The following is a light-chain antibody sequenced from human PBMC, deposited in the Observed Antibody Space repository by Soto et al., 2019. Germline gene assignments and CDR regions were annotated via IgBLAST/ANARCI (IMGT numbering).Light chain of an antibody. J-gene: IGKJ1*01. CDR2: DGS. V-gene: IGKV1-5*03. CDR1: QSINTW. Sequence: DIHMTQSPSTLSASVGDRVTITCRASQSINTWLAWYQQKPGEAPRLLIYDGSTLERGVPSRFSGSGSGTEFTLTISSLQPDDFATFYCQQYNTYSRTFGQGTKVEVK. CDR3: QQYNTYSRT.